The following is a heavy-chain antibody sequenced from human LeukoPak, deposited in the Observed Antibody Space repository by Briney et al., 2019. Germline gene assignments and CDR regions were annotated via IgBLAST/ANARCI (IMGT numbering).Heavy chain of an antibody. CDR3: AKTKQWLVPPDFDY. J-gene: IGHJ4*02. CDR1: GFTFSSYE. Sequence: GGSLRLSCAASGFTFSSYEMNWVRQAPGKGLEWVSAISGSGGSTYYADSVKGRFTISRDNSKNTLYLQMNSLRAEDTAVYYCAKTKQWLVPPDFDYWGQGTLVTVSS. CDR2: ISGSGGST. V-gene: IGHV3-23*01. D-gene: IGHD6-19*01.